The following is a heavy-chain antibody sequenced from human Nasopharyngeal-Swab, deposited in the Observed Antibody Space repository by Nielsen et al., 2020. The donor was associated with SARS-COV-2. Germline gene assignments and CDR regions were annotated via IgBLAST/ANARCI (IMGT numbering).Heavy chain of an antibody. D-gene: IGHD2-15*01. CDR3: TRHTQYCSGGSCYPRFDP. CDR2: IRSKANSYAT. Sequence: GESLKISCAASGFTFSGSAMHWVRQASGKGLEWVGRIRSKANSYATAYAASVKGRFTISRDDSKNTAYLQMNSLKTEDTAVYYCTRHTQYCSGGSCYPRFDPWGRGTLVTVSS. V-gene: IGHV3-73*01. CDR1: GFTFSGSA. J-gene: IGHJ5*02.